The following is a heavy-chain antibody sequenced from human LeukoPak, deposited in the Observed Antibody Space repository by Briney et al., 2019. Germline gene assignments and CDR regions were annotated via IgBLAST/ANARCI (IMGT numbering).Heavy chain of an antibody. CDR2: ISDIGSI. D-gene: IGHD2/OR15-2a*01. Sequence: ETLSLTCAVYGGSFSGYYWSWIRQPPGKGLEWIAYISDIGSINYNPSLKSRVTISLDTSKNQFSLKLSSVTAADTAVYYCAGHRPRNTVDFWGQGTLVTVSS. V-gene: IGHV4-59*08. CDR3: AGHRPRNTVDF. J-gene: IGHJ4*02. CDR1: GGSFSGYY.